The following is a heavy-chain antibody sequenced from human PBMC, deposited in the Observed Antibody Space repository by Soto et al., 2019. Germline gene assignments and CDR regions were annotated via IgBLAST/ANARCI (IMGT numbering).Heavy chain of an antibody. V-gene: IGHV4-34*01. CDR1: GGSFSGYY. CDR3: ARGRPAVAGTDYYYGMDV. CDR2: INHSGST. D-gene: IGHD6-19*01. J-gene: IGHJ6*02. Sequence: SETLSLTCAVYGGSFSGYYWSWIRQPPGKGLEWIGEINHSGSTNYNPSLKSRVTISVDTSKNQFSLKLSSVTAADTAVYYFARGRPAVAGTDYYYGMDVWGQGTTVTVSS.